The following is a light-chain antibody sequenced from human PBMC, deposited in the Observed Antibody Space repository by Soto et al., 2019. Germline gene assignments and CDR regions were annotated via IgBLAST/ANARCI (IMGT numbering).Light chain of an antibody. CDR3: HQYATSPLT. V-gene: IGKV3-20*01. CDR1: QSIPSSY. CDR2: DAS. Sequence: IVLTQSPGTLSVSPGEGATLSCTASQSIPSSYLAWYRQKPGQAPSLLIYDASSRATGIPDRFSGGGSGTDFTLTISRLEPGDFAVYYCHQYATSPLTFGGGTKVDIK. J-gene: IGKJ4*01.